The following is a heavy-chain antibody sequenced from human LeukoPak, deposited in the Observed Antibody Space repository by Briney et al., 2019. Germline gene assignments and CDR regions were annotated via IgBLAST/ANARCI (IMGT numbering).Heavy chain of an antibody. V-gene: IGHV4-34*01. CDR3: AREGGLRYFDWLFDYFDY. D-gene: IGHD3-9*01. J-gene: IGHJ4*02. Sequence: SETLSLTCAVYGGSFSGYYWSWIRQPPGKGLEWIGEINHSGSTNYNPSLKSRVTISVDTSKNQFSLKLSSVTAADTAVYYCAREGGLRYFDWLFDYFDYWGQGTLVTVSS. CDR1: GGSFSGYY. CDR2: INHSGST.